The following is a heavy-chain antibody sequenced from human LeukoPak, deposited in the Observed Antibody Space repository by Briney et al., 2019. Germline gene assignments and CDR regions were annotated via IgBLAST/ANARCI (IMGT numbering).Heavy chain of an antibody. V-gene: IGHV4-38-2*02. CDR3: ARDLDSSSWFDP. J-gene: IGHJ5*02. CDR1: GYSISSGYY. CDR2: IYHSANA. Sequence: SETLSLTCTVSGYSISSGYYWGWIRQPPGEGLEWIGSIYHSANAYSNPSLKSRATISVDTSKNQFSLKLTSVTAADTAVYYCARDLDSSSWFDPWGQGTLVTVSS. D-gene: IGHD6-13*01.